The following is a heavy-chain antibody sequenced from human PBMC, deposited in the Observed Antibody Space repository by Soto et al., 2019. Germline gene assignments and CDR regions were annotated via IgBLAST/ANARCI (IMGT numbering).Heavy chain of an antibody. Sequence: PDSLSRTYSYTGSAILTSKCSRWQRQPPGKGPEWIGEIHHSGSTNYNPSLKSRVTISIDKSKNQFSLNLSSVTAADTAMYYCATFRSGYYQTDAFDIWGQGTMVT. D-gene: IGHD3-22*01. CDR2: IHHSGST. J-gene: IGHJ3*02. V-gene: IGHV4-4*03. CDR3: ATFRSGYYQTDAFDI. CDR1: GSAILTSKC.